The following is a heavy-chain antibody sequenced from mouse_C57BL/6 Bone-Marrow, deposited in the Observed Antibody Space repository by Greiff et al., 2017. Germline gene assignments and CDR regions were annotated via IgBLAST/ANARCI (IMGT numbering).Heavy chain of an antibody. J-gene: IGHJ2*01. CDR3: KYYYGRRDH. CDR1: GYTFTSYG. CDR2: SYPRSGKT. V-gene: IGHV1-81*01. Sequence: QLQLQQSGAALVRPGASVKLSCKASGYTFTSYGISWVNQRTGQGLEWIGESYPRSGKTYYNEKFKGKATLTADKSSSTTYMELHSLTSEDAAVYFCKYYYGRRDHWGQGTTLTVSS. D-gene: IGHD1-1*01.